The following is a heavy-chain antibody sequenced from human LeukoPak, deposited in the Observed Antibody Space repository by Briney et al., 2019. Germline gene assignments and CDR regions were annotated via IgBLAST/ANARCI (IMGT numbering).Heavy chain of an antibody. CDR1: GFTFSSYA. CDR3: ARALPIDY. Sequence: GGSLRLSCAASGFTFSSYALNWVRQAPGKGLEWLSYISSSGTTVYCADSVKGRFTISRDNANNSLYLQMNSLRAEDTAVYYCARALPIDYWGQGTLVTVSP. J-gene: IGHJ4*02. V-gene: IGHV3-48*03. CDR2: ISSSGTTV.